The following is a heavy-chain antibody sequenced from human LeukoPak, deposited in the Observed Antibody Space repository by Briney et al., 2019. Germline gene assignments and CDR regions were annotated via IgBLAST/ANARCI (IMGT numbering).Heavy chain of an antibody. CDR1: GLTFNNYA. J-gene: IGHJ6*02. CDR2: ISGSGGRT. V-gene: IGHV3-23*01. D-gene: IGHD4-17*01. CDR3: AKDLTIYGDYVNGMDV. Sequence: GGSLRLSCAVSGLTFNNYAMTWVRQAPGKGLEWVSSISGSGGRTNYADSVKGRFTISRDNSKNTLYLQMNSLRAEDTAVYYCAKDLTIYGDYVNGMDVWGQGTTVTVSS.